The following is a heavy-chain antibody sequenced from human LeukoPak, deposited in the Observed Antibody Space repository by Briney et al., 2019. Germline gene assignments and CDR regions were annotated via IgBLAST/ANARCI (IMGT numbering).Heavy chain of an antibody. J-gene: IGHJ4*02. CDR2: IKQDGSEK. CDR3: WSTGDQLDY. Sequence: GGSLRLSCAASGFTFSSYGMHWVRQAPGKGLEWVANIKQDGSEKYYVDSVKGRFTISRDNAKNSLYLQMNSLRAEDTAVYYCWSTGDQLDYWGQGTLVTVSS. V-gene: IGHV3-7*01. CDR1: GFTFSSYG. D-gene: IGHD7-27*01.